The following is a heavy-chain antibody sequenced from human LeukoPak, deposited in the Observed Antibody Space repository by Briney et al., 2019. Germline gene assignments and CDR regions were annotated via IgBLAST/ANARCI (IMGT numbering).Heavy chain of an antibody. D-gene: IGHD2-21*02. V-gene: IGHV3-66*01. J-gene: IGHJ1*01. Sequence: PGGSLRLSCVVSGLTVHKKFMNWVRQAPGKGLEWVSGIYDDGSTFYADSVKGRFSISRDSSRNTLSLQMSSLRAEDTAVYFCATCGDDCDPRETAWVDFLHWGQGTLVTVSS. CDR3: ATCGDDCDPRETAWVDFLH. CDR2: IYDDGST. CDR1: GLTVHKKF.